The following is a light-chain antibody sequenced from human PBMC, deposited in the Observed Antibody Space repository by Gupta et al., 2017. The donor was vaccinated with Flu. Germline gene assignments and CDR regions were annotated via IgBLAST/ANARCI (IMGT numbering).Light chain of an antibody. V-gene: IGKV3-15*01. CDR2: GAS. Sequence: EIILTQSPATLSVSPGERVTLSCRASEDVNTKLAWYRQKPGQAPRLLISGASTRATGIPDRFSGSGYGTEFTLTSTSLQSEDFAIYCLQQDNYWLTFGGGTKVEIK. J-gene: IGKJ4*01. CDR3: QQDNYWLT. CDR1: EDVNTK.